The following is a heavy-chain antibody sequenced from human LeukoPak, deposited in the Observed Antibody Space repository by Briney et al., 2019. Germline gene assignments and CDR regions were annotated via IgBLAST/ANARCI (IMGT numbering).Heavy chain of an antibody. CDR2: INPSGGST. V-gene: IGHV1-46*01. CDR1: GYTFTSYY. J-gene: IGHJ4*02. CDR3: ARDTPKYCSGGSCYNFDY. Sequence: ASVKVSCKASGYTFTSYYMHWVRQAPGQGLEWMGIINPSGGSTSYAQKFQGRVTMTRDTSTSTVYMELSSLRSEDTAVYYCARDTPKYCSGGSCYNFDYWGQGTLVTVSS. D-gene: IGHD2-15*01.